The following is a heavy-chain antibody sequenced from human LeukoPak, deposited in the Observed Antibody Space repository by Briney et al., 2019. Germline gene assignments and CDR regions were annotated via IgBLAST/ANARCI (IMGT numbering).Heavy chain of an antibody. CDR1: GGTFSSYA. V-gene: IGHV1-69*04. CDR3: ARGTYYYGSGSYYTTGFDP. CDR2: IIPILGIA. D-gene: IGHD3-10*01. J-gene: IGHJ5*02. Sequence: SVKVSCKASGGTFSSYAISWVRQAPGQGLEWMGRIIPILGIANYAQKFQGRVTITADKSTSTAYMELSSLRSEDTAVYYCARGTYYYGSGSYYTTGFDPWGQGTLVTVSS.